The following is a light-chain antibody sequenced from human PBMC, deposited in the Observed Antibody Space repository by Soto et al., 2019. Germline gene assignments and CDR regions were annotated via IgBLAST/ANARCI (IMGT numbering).Light chain of an antibody. Sequence: QSVLTQPASVSGSPGQSITISCTGTSSDVGGYNYVSWYQQHPSKAPKIMKYDVSNRPSGVSNRFSGSKTGNTASLTISGLQAEDEADYYCSSYTSSSTLYVFGTGTKVTVL. V-gene: IGLV2-14*01. CDR2: DVS. CDR3: SSYTSSSTLYV. J-gene: IGLJ1*01. CDR1: SSDVGGYNY.